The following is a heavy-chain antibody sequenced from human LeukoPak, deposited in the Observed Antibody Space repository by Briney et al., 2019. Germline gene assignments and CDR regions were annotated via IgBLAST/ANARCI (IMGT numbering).Heavy chain of an antibody. CDR2: ISRSSSSA. D-gene: IGHD1-26*01. CDR1: GFTFTTYS. V-gene: IGHV3-48*04. J-gene: IGHJ4*02. Sequence: GGSLRLSCAASGFTFTTYSMIWVRQAPGKGLEWVSYISRSSSSAHYADSVRGRFTISRDNAKNSVYLQMNSLRAEDTAVYYCTRGSQWELLGSCDYWGQGTLVSVSS. CDR3: TRGSQWELLGSCDY.